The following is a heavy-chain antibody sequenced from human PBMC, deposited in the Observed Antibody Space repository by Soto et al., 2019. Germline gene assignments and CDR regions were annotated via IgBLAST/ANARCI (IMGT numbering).Heavy chain of an antibody. D-gene: IGHD3-10*01. CDR2: ISGSGGRT. CDR3: AKEGVRDSSISLYFFDQ. CDR1: GFPFINYA. J-gene: IGHJ4*02. V-gene: IGHV3-23*01. Sequence: EVQLLDSGGGSVQPGGSLRLSCAASGFPFINYAKHWVRQAPGKGLEWVSAISGSGGRTYYGDSVKGRFTISRDNSKDTLYLHMNRLTAEDTAVYFCAKEGVRDSSISLYFFDQWGQGTLVTVSS.